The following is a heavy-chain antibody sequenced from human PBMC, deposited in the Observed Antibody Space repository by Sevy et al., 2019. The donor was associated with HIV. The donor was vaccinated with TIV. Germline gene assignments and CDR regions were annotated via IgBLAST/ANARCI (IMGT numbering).Heavy chain of an antibody. CDR3: ARDPFHFLRGCF. J-gene: IGHJ4*02. CDR1: GLALSDYY. Sequence: GGSLRLSCAASGLALSDYYMAWIRQAPGKGLEWVSYTSGGGATIYYADSVKGRFTISRDNAKATLHLQMNSLRVDDTAVYFCARDPFHFLRGCFWGQGTQVTVSS. CDR2: TSGGGATI. D-gene: IGHD3-10*01. V-gene: IGHV3-11*01.